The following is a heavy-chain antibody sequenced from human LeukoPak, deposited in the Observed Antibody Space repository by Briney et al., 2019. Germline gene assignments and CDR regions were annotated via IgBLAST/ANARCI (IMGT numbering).Heavy chain of an antibody. CDR1: GGSISGYY. J-gene: IGHJ4*02. Sequence: SETLSLTCTVSGGSISGYYWSWIRQPPGKGLEWIGYIYYSGSINYNPSLKSRATISVDTSKNQFSLKLTSVTAADTAVYYCARHLYGSGSYDYWGQGTLVTVSS. CDR2: IYYSGSI. V-gene: IGHV4-59*08. D-gene: IGHD3-10*01. CDR3: ARHLYGSGSYDY.